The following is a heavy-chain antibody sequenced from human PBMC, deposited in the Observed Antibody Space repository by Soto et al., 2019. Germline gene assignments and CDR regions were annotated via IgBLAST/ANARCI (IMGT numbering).Heavy chain of an antibody. CDR1: GFTFSSYG. Sequence: QVQLVESGGGVVQPGRSLRLSCAASGFTFSSYGMHWVRQAPGKGLEWVAVISYDGSNKYYADSVKGRFTISRDNSKNTLYLQMNSLRAEDTAVYYCAKDPTATVVMGYYFDYWGQGTLVTVSS. D-gene: IGHD2-15*01. J-gene: IGHJ4*02. CDR2: ISYDGSNK. V-gene: IGHV3-30*18. CDR3: AKDPTATVVMGYYFDY.